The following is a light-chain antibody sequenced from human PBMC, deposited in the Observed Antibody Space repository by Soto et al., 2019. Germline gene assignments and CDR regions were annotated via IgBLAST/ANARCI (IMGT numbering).Light chain of an antibody. CDR2: DAS. Sequence: TLSCRASQSIWNKFAWYQQKPGQTPRLLIFDASTRATGIPARFSGSGSGTEFTLTIRSLQPEDFATYYCQQSYIPPFAFGPGTKVDIK. CDR1: QSIWNK. V-gene: IGKV3-15*01. CDR3: QQSYIPPFA. J-gene: IGKJ3*01.